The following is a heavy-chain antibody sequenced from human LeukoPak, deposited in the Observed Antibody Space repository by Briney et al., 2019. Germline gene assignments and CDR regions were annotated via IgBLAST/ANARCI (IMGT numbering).Heavy chain of an antibody. V-gene: IGHV5-10-1*01. J-gene: IGHJ4*02. CDR2: IDPSDSYT. CDR3: ARHLPSIYYYDSSSYPLDDC. D-gene: IGHD3-22*01. CDR1: GYSFTSYW. Sequence: GESLRISCKGSGYSFTSYWISWVRQMPGKGLEWMGRIDPSDSYTYYSPSFQGHVTISADKSISTAYLQWSSLKASDTAMCYCARHLPSIYYYDSSSYPLDDCWGQGTLVTVSS.